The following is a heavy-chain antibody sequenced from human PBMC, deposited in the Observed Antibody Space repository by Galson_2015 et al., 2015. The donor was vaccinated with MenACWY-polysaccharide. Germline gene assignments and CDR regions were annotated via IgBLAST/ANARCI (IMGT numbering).Heavy chain of an antibody. CDR1: GYSFTSYA. CDR3: VRGAVSSSNGFDP. Sequence: SVKVSCKASGYSFTSYAMHWVRQAPGQRLEWMGWINVGTGNTRYSEEFQDRVTISRDTSASTLFVELSSLRSEDTAVYYCVRGAVSSSNGFDPWGQGTLVTVSS. D-gene: IGHD4-11*01. V-gene: IGHV1-3*03. J-gene: IGHJ5*02. CDR2: INVGTGNT.